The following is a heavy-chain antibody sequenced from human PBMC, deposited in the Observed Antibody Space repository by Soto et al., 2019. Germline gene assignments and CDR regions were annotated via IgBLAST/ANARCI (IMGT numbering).Heavy chain of an antibody. V-gene: IGHV4-61*01. D-gene: IGHD3-16*01. CDR2: ISYSGST. CDR1: GGSVSGGNYY. J-gene: IGHJ3*02. Sequence: QVQLQESGPGLVKPSETLSLTCTVSGGSVSGGNYYWSWIRQPPGKGLEWIGYISYSGSTNYNPSLKSLVTISVDTSKNQCSLKLSSVTAADTAVYYCATSPRFAFDIWGQGTMVIVSS. CDR3: ATSPRFAFDI.